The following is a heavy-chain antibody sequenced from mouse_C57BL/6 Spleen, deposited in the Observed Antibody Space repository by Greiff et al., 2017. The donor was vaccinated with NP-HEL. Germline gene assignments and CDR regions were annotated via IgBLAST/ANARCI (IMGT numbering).Heavy chain of an antibody. J-gene: IGHJ4*01. CDR2: ISNLAYSI. CDR1: GFTFSDYG. Sequence: EVHLVESGGGLVQPGGSLKLSCAASGFTFSDYGMAWVRQAPRKGPEWVAFISNLAYSIYYADTVTGRFTISRENAKNTLYLEMSSLRSEDTAMYYCARDSSCYGAMDYWGQGTSVTVSS. V-gene: IGHV5-15*01. D-gene: IGHD3-2*02. CDR3: ARDSSCYGAMDY.